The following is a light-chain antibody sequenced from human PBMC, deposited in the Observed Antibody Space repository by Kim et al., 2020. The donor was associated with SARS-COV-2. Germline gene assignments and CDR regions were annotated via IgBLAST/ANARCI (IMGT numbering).Light chain of an antibody. J-gene: IGLJ2*01. CDR3: QVWDSSSDHVV. CDR1: NIGSKS. CDR2: YDS. Sequence: APGKTARVTCGGNNIGSKSVHWYQKKPGQAPVLVIYYDSDRPSGIPERFSGSNSGNTATLTISRVEAGGEADYYCQVWDSSSDHVVFGGGTQLPVL. V-gene: IGLV3-21*04.